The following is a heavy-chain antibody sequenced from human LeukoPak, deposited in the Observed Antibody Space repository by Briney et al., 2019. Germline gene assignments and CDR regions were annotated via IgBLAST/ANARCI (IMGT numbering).Heavy chain of an antibody. CDR2: ISSSSSYI. CDR3: ARAYPYCSSNICYSDY. Sequence: PGGSLRLSCAASGFTFNTYSMIWVRQAPGKGLEWVSSISSSSSYIYYADSVKGRFTISRDNAKSSLHLQMNSLRAEDTAVYYCARAYPYCSSNICYSDYWGQGTLVTVSS. V-gene: IGHV3-21*01. CDR1: GFTFNTYS. J-gene: IGHJ4*02. D-gene: IGHD2-2*01.